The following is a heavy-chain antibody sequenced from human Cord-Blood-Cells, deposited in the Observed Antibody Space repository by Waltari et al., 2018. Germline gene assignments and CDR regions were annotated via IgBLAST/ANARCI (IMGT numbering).Heavy chain of an antibody. V-gene: IGHV4-30-4*01. CDR1: GGSISSVDYY. Sequence: QVQLQQSGAGLVMPSQTLSLTCPVHGGSISSVDYYWSWIRQPPGKGLEWIGYIYYSGSTYYNPSLKSRVTISVDTSKNQFSLKLSSVTAADTAVYYCARAEGSDYGDYGVVDPWGQGTLVTVSS. CDR2: IYYSGST. CDR3: ARAEGSDYGDYGVVDP. D-gene: IGHD4-17*01. J-gene: IGHJ5*02.